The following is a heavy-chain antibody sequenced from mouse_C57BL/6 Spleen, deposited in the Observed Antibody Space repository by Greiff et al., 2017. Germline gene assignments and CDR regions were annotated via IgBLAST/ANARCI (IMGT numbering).Heavy chain of an antibody. CDR2: IDPSDSYT. CDR3: AREGKITTDYFDY. J-gene: IGHJ2*01. V-gene: IGHV1-69*01. Sequence: QVQLQQPGAELVMPGASVKLSCKASGYTFTSYWMHWVKQRPGQGLEWIGEIDPSDSYTNYNQKFKGKSTLTVDKSSSTAYMQLSSLTSEDSAVYYGAREGKITTDYFDYWGQGTTLTVSS. D-gene: IGHD1-1*01. CDR1: GYTFTSYW.